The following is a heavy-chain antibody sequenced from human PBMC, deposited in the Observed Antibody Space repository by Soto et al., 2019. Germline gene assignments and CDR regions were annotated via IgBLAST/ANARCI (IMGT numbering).Heavy chain of an antibody. J-gene: IGHJ4*02. CDR1: GFTFSSFG. CDR2: ISSDGSDK. D-gene: IGHD3-22*01. V-gene: IGHV3-30*18. CDR3: AKEPYDTTGFYYSFHH. Sequence: LRLSCAASGFTFSSFGMHWVRQAPGKGLEWVAAISSDGSDKKYAESVQGRFTISRNNYMATLYLQMNSLRSDDTAVYYCAKEPYDTTGFYYSFHHWGQGTQVTVSS.